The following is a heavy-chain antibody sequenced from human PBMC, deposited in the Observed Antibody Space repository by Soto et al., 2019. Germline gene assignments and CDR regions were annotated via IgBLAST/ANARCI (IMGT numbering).Heavy chain of an antibody. Sequence: EEISCKASGSRFSDYEINWVRQATGQGPEWMGWMNPNSGNKGYAQKFQVRVTMTRNTSINTAYMELSSLGSEVTSVYYCARDNSYNCNDEGWFEPGCQGALVSVSS. CDR3: ARDNSYNCNDEGWFEP. V-gene: IGHV1-8*01. CDR2: MNPNSGNK. D-gene: IGHD1-20*01. CDR1: GSRFSDYE. J-gene: IGHJ5*02.